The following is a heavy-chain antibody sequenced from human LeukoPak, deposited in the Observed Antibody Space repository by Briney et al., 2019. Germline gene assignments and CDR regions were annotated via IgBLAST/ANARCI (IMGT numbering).Heavy chain of an antibody. CDR3: ARDRVAAAGTRPYGMDV. CDR1: GFTVSSNY. J-gene: IGHJ6*02. D-gene: IGHD6-13*01. CDR2: IYSGGST. Sequence: GGSLRLSCAASGFTVSSNYMSWVRQAPGKGLEWVSVIYSGGSTYYADSVKGRFTISRDNSKNTLYLQMNSLRAEDTAVYYCARDRVAAAGTRPYGMDVWGQGTTVTVSS. V-gene: IGHV3-53*01.